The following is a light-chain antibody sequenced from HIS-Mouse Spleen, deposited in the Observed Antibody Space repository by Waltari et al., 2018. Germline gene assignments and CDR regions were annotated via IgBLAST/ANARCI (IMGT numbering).Light chain of an antibody. J-gene: IGLJ1*01. CDR2: EGS. CDR3: CSYAGSSTYV. V-gene: IGLV2-23*01. CDR1: SRAVGSYNL. Sequence: QSALTQPASVSGSPGQSITISCPGTSRAVGSYNLFSWYQQHPGKAPKLMIYEGSKRPSGVSNRFSGSKSGNTASLTISGLQAEDEADYYCCSYAGSSTYVFGTGTKVTVL.